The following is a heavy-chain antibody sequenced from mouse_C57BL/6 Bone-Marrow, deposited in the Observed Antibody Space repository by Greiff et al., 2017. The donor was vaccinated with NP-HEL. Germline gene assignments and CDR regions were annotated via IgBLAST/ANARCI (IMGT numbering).Heavy chain of an antibody. CDR1: GYTFTGNW. CDR2: ISPGSGNT. V-gene: IGHV1-9*01. Sequence: VQLQQSGAELMKPGASVKLSCKATGYTFTGNWIEWVKQRPGHGLEWIGEISPGSGNTYYNERFKGKATFTADTSSNTAYMQLSSLTTEDSAIYYCARDYYGSSYFDYWGQGTTLTVSS. CDR3: ARDYYGSSYFDY. D-gene: IGHD1-1*01. J-gene: IGHJ2*01.